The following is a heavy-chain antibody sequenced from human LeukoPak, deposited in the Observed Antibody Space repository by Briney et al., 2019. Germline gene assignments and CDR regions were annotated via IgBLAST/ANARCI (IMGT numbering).Heavy chain of an antibody. D-gene: IGHD6-19*01. CDR2: IKQDGSEI. Sequence: PGGSLRLSCAAPQFTFSAHWMNWVRQAPGKGLEWVAIIKQDGSEIRYVDSVKGRFTISRDNTKNVLYLQMNSLRAEDTAVYYCAGGSGWLPGYWGQGTLVTVSS. J-gene: IGHJ4*02. CDR3: AGGSGWLPGY. V-gene: IGHV3-7*01. CDR1: QFTFSAHW.